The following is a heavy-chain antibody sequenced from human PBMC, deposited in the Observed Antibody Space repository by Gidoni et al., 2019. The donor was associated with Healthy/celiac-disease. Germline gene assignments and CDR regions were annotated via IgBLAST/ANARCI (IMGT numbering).Heavy chain of an antibody. CDR2: INSDGSSP. Sequence: EVQLVESGRGLVQPGGSLRLSCAASGFPFSSYWMHLVRHAPGKRLVCVSRINSDGSSPSYAESVKGRFTISRDNAKNTLYLQMNSRRAEDTAVYYCARDPPLGCGEVYLDYWGQGTLVTVSS. CDR3: ARDPPLGCGEVYLDY. V-gene: IGHV3-74*01. D-gene: IGHD3-10*01. J-gene: IGHJ4*02. CDR1: GFPFSSYW.